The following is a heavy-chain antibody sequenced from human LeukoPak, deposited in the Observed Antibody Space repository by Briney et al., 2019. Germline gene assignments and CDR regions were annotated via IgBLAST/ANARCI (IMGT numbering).Heavy chain of an antibody. CDR1: GFIFSGSA. Sequence: GGSLRLSCAASGFIFSGSAMHWVRQASGKGLEWVGRIRINDNSDATAYGPSVRGRFTISRDNSKNTVYLQMNSLRAEDTAVYHCAKSGPSSSGSYYTFDFWGQGTLVTVSS. D-gene: IGHD3-22*01. CDR2: IRINDNSDAT. J-gene: IGHJ4*02. V-gene: IGHV3-73*01. CDR3: AKSGPSSSGSYYTFDF.